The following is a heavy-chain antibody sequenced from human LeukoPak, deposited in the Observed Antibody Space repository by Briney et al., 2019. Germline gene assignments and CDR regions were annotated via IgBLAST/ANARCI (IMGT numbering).Heavy chain of an antibody. CDR2: ISYDGSNQ. D-gene: IGHD6-13*01. CDR1: GFTFSRYG. CDR3: AKETLVSNWYFFDY. V-gene: IGHV3-30*18. J-gene: IGHJ4*02. Sequence: GGSLRLSCAASGFTFSRYGMHWVRQAPGMGLEWVAVISYDGSNQYYADSVKGRFTISRDNSKNTLYLQMNSLRAEDTALYYCAKETLVSNWYFFDYWGQGTLVTVSS.